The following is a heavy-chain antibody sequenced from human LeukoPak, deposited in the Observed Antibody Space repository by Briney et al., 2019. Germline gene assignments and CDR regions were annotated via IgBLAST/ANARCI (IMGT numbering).Heavy chain of an antibody. V-gene: IGHV3-30*03. J-gene: IGHJ4*02. CDR2: ISYDGSNK. CDR3: ATDPGY. CDR1: GFTFSSYG. Sequence: PGGSLRLSCAASGFTFSSYGMHWVRQAPGKGLEWVAVISYDGSNKYYADSVRGRFTISRDNSKNTLYLQMNSLRAEDTAVYYCATDPGYWGQGTLVTVS.